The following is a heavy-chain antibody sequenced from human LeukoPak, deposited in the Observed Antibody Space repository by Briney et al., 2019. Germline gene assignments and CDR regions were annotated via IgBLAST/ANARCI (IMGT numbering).Heavy chain of an antibody. V-gene: IGHV3-23*01. CDR3: VQIIYFDY. J-gene: IGHJ4*02. CDR2: ISGSGGST. Sequence: GGSLRLSCAASGFTFSSYGMSWVRQAPGKALEWVSAISGSGGSTYYADSVKRRFTISRDNSKNTLYLQMNSLRAEETAVYYCVQIIYFDYWGQGTLVTVSS. CDR1: GFTFSSYG.